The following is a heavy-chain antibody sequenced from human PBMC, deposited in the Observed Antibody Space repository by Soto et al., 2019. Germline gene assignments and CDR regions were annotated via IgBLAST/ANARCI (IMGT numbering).Heavy chain of an antibody. CDR2: IKQDGSEK. CDR1: GFTFSSYW. CDR3: ARDGWGSNWYFDL. Sequence: PGGSLRLSCAASGFTFSSYWMSWVRQAPGKGLEWVANIKQDGSEKYYVDSVKGRFTISKDKSKRTLFLQMNSLRVDDTAVYYCARDGWGSNWYFDLWGRGTLVTVSS. V-gene: IGHV3-7*01. D-gene: IGHD3-16*01. J-gene: IGHJ2*01.